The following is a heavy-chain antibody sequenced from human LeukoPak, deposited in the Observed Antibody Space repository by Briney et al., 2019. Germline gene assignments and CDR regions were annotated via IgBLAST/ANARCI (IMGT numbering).Heavy chain of an antibody. CDR1: GGSISSYY. CDR3: ARRTSGYSSVWNWFDP. D-gene: IGHD6-19*01. V-gene: IGHV4-59*08. CDR2: IYYSGST. Sequence: PSETLSLTCTVSGGSISSYYWSWIRQPPGKGLEWIGYIYYSGSTNYNPSLRSRVTISVDTSKNQSSLKLSSVTAADTAVYYCARRTSGYSSVWNWFDPLGQGTLVTVSS. J-gene: IGHJ5*02.